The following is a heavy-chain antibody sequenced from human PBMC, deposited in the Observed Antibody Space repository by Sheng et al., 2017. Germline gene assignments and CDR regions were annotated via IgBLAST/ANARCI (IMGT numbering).Heavy chain of an antibody. D-gene: IGHD6-13*01. V-gene: IGHV4-61*02. Sequence: QVQLQESGPGLVKPSQTLSLTCTVSGGSISSGSYYWSWIRQPAGKGLEWIGRIYTSGSTNYNPSLKSRVTISVDTSKNQFSLKLSSVTAADTAVYYCARAVSRLYNWFDPWGQGTLVTVSS. J-gene: IGHJ5*02. CDR3: ARAVSRLYNWFDP. CDR2: IYTSGST. CDR1: GGSISSGSYY.